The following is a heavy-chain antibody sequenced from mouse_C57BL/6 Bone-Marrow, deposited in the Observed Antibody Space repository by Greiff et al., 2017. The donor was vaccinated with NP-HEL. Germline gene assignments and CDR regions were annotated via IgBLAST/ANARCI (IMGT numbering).Heavy chain of an antibody. CDR2: IRNKANGYTT. V-gene: IGHV7-3*01. D-gene: IGHD1-1*01. CDR1: GFTFTDYY. CDR3: ARYSQLFLRSDWYFDG. Sequence: EVQLVESGGGLVQPGGSLSLSCAASGFTFTDYYMSWVRQPPGQALEWLGFIRNKANGYTTEYSASVKGRFTISRDNSQSILYLPMNALRAEDSATYYCARYSQLFLRSDWYFDGWGTGTTVTVSS. J-gene: IGHJ1*03.